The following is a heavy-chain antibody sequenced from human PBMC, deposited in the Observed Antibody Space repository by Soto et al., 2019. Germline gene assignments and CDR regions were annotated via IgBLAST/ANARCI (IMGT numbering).Heavy chain of an antibody. CDR1: GGTFSSYS. V-gene: IGHV1-69*01. J-gene: IGHJ4*02. Sequence: QVKLVQSWAEVKKPGSSVKVSCKASGGTFSSYSINWVRQSPGQGLEWMGEIIPIFGTANYAQKFQGRVTITADESTSTAYMELSSLRSEDTAVYYCARDGGRHAGGIDYWGQGTLLTVS. CDR2: IIPIFGTA. D-gene: IGHD1-26*01. CDR3: ARDGGRHAGGIDY.